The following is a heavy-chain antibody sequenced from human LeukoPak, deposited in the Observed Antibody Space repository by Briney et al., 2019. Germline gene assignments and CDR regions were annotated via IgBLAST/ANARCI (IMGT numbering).Heavy chain of an antibody. CDR3: ARDRAATHSDY. J-gene: IGHJ4*02. CDR2: ISPDSGVT. Sequence: GASVKVSCKASGYTFTNYNMHWVRQAPGQGLGWMGRISPDSGVTNYAQKFQGRVTVTRDTSITTAYMELSRLTSDDTAVYYCARDRAATHSDYWGQGTLVTVSS. D-gene: IGHD6-13*01. V-gene: IGHV1-2*06. CDR1: GYTFTNYN.